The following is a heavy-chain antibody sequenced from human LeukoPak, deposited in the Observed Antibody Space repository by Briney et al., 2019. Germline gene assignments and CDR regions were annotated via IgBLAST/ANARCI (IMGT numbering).Heavy chain of an antibody. D-gene: IGHD3-10*01. CDR3: AKVGDFGSGTSFDY. V-gene: IGHV4-59*01. J-gene: IGHJ4*02. Sequence: SETLSLTCTVSGGSISRYYWSWIRQPPGKELEWIGYIYYSGSTNYNPSPKSRVTISIDTSKNQFSLMLSSVTAADTAVYYCAKVGDFGSGTSFDYWGRGTLVTVSS. CDR2: IYYSGST. CDR1: GGSISRYY.